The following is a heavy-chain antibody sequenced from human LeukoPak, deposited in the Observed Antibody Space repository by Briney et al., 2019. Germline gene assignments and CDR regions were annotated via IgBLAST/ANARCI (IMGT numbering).Heavy chain of an antibody. D-gene: IGHD3-9*01. CDR1: GGTFSSYA. CDR2: IIPIFGTA. CDR3: ARGAYCDILTGYPEEFDY. J-gene: IGHJ4*02. Sequence: SVKVSCKASGGTFSSYAISWVRQAPGQGLEWMGGIIPIFGTANYAQKFQGRVTITADESTSTAYMELSSLRSEDTAVYYCARGAYCDILTGYPEEFDYWGQGTLVTVSS. V-gene: IGHV1-69*01.